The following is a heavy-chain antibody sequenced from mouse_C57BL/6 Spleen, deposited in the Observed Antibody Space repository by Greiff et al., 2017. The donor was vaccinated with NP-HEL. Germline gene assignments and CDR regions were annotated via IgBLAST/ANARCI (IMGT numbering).Heavy chain of an antibody. V-gene: IGHV5-4*01. CDR2: ISDGGSYT. CDR1: GFTFSSYA. Sequence: EVQRVESGGGLVKPGGSLKLSCAASGFTFSSYAMSWVRQTPEKRLEWVATISDGGSYTYYPDNVKGRFTISRDNAKNNLYLQMSHLKSEDTAMYYCARENDYDGGGFDYWGQGTTLTVSS. J-gene: IGHJ2*01. D-gene: IGHD2-4*01. CDR3: ARENDYDGGGFDY.